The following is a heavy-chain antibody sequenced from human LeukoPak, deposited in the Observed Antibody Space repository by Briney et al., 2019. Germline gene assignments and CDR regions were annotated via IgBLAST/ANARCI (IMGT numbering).Heavy chain of an antibody. D-gene: IGHD1-26*01. CDR1: GLTVSDTY. CDR2: IYSGGST. J-gene: IGHJ3*02. CDR3: ASKDGVGATRRDAFDI. Sequence: PGGSLRLSCAASGLTVSDTYMSWVRQAPGKGLEWVSVIYSGGSTYYGDSVKGRFTISRDNSKNTLYLQMNSLRAEDTAVYYCASKDGVGATRRDAFDIWGRGTMVTVFS. V-gene: IGHV3-66*01.